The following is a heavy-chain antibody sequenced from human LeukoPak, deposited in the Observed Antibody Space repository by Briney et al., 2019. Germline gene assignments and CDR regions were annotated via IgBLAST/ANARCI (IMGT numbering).Heavy chain of an antibody. D-gene: IGHD2-15*01. Sequence: PGGSLRLSCEASGFTFSSYVMHWVRQAPGKGLEWVALISYDGIKKSYADSVKGRFTISRDNAKNSLYLQMNSLRAEDTAVYYCARGSASRGGGSDFDYWGQGTLVTVSS. CDR2: ISYDGIKK. CDR1: GFTFSSYV. CDR3: ARGSASRGGGSDFDY. V-gene: IGHV3-30*04. J-gene: IGHJ4*02.